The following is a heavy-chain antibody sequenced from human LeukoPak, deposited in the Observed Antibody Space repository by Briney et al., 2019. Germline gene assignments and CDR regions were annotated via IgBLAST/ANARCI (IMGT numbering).Heavy chain of an antibody. CDR3: ANTRMSGYDRDDAFDI. V-gene: IGHV5-51*01. Sequence: GESLKISCKGSGYSFTSYWIGWVRQMLGKGLEWMGIIYPGDSDTRYSPSFQGQVTISADKSISTAYLQWSSLKASDAAMYYCANTRMSGYDRDDAFDIWGQGTMVTVSS. CDR2: IYPGDSDT. D-gene: IGHD5-12*01. CDR1: GYSFTSYW. J-gene: IGHJ3*02.